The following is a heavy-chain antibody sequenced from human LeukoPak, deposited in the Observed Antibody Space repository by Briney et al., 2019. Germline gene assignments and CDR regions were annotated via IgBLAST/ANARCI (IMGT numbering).Heavy chain of an antibody. CDR2: ISGSGGST. V-gene: IGHV3-23*01. CDR1: GFTFSSYA. J-gene: IGHJ3*02. Sequence: GGSLRLSCAASGFTFSSYAMSWVRQAPGKGLEWVSAISGSGGSTYYADSVKGRFTISRDNSKNTLYLQMNSLRAEDTAVYYCAKDKTMMVVAEGADAFDIWGQGTMVTVSS. D-gene: IGHD3-22*01. CDR3: AKDKTMMVVAEGADAFDI.